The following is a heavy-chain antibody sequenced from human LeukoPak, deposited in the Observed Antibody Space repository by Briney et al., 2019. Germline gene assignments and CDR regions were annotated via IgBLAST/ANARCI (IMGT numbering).Heavy chain of an antibody. J-gene: IGHJ4*02. CDR1: GGSISSYY. CDR3: ARFNRNSSGWIDY. V-gene: IGHV4-59*01. CDR2: MFYSGSS. Sequence: SETLSLTCSVSGGSISSYYWTWIRQPPGKGLEWIGYMFYSGSSNYNPSLRSRVTISVDTSKNQISLKLSSVTAADTAVYYCARFNRNSSGWIDYWGQGTLVTVSS. D-gene: IGHD6-19*01.